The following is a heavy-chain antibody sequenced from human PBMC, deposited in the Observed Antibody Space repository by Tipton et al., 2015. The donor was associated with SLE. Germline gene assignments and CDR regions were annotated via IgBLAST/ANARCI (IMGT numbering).Heavy chain of an antibody. V-gene: IGHV4-39*07. CDR3: ARSNRPGWFDP. D-gene: IGHD1-14*01. Sequence: TLSLTCTVSGGSISSSSYYWGWIRQPPGKGLEWIGEINHSGSTNYNTSLKSRVTISVDTSKNQFSLKLSSVTTADTAVYYCARSNRPGWFDPWGQGTLVTVSS. J-gene: IGHJ5*02. CDR1: GGSISSSSYY. CDR2: INHSGST.